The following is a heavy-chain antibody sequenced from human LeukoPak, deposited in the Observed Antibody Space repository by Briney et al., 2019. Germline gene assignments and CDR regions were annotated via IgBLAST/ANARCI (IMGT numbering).Heavy chain of an antibody. J-gene: IGHJ6*02. Sequence: GGSLRLSCAASGFTFSDYYMSWIRQDPGKGLEWVSYISSSGSTIYYADSVKGRFTISRDNAKNSLYLQMNSLRAEDTAVYYCARGGALSRSYWGNYYYYGMDVWGQGTTVTVSS. V-gene: IGHV3-11*01. CDR1: GFTFSDYY. CDR3: ARGGALSRSYWGNYYYYGMDV. D-gene: IGHD1-26*01. CDR2: ISSSGSTI.